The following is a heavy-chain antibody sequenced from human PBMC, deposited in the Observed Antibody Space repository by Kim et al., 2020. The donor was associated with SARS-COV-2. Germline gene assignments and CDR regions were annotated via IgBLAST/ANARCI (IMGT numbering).Heavy chain of an antibody. D-gene: IGHD3-22*01. CDR3: ARDQGSYYDSSGYYYVVYYYYGMDV. CDR2: INTNTGNP. Sequence: ASVKVSCKASGYTFTSYAMNWVRQAPGQGLEWMGWINTNTGNPTYAQGFTGRFVFSLDTSVSTAYLQISSLKAEDTAVYYCARDQGSYYDSSGYYYVVYYYYGMDVWGQGTTVTVSS. V-gene: IGHV7-4-1*02. J-gene: IGHJ6*02. CDR1: GYTFTSYA.